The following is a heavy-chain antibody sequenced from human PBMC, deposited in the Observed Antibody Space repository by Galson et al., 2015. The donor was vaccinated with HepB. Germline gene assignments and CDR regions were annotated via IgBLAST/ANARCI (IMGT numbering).Heavy chain of an antibody. D-gene: IGHD3-22*01. CDR3: TTDDYYDSSGYYQDY. CDR2: IKSKTDGGTT. CDR1: GFTFSNAW. J-gene: IGHJ4*02. V-gene: IGHV3-15*01. Sequence: SLRLSCAASGFTFSNAWMSWVRQAPGKGLEWVGRIKSKTDGGTTDYAAPVKGRFTISRDDSKNTLYLQMNSLKTEDTAVYYCTTDDYYDSSGYYQDYWGQGTLVTVSS.